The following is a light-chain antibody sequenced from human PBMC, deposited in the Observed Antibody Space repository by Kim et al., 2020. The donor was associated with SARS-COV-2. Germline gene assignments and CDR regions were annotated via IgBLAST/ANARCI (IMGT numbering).Light chain of an antibody. CDR2: DVT. CDR3: SSYSSSDIVL. Sequence: GQPISISCTGPSGDVGGYNYVSWFQQHPGKAPKVIIYDVTKRPSGGSNRFSGSKSGNTASLTISGLQTDDEADYYCSSYSSSDIVLFGGGTQLTVL. CDR1: SGDVGGYNY. V-gene: IGLV2-14*04. J-gene: IGLJ2*01.